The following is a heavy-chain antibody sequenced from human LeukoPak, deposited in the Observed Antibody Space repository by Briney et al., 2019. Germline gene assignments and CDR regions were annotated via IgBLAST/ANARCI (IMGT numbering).Heavy chain of an antibody. V-gene: IGHV3-23*01. Sequence: GGSLRLSCAASGFTFSSYAMSWVRQAPGKGLEWVSAISGSGGSTYYADSVKGRFTISRDNSKNTLYLQMNSLRAEDTAVYYCALRGGTYYDFWSGYAAYYFDYWGQGTLVTVSS. J-gene: IGHJ4*02. CDR3: ALRGGTYYDFWSGYAAYYFDY. CDR1: GFTFSSYA. CDR2: ISGSGGST. D-gene: IGHD3-3*01.